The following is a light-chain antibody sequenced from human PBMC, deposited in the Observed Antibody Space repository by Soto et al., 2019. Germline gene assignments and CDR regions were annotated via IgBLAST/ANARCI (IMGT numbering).Light chain of an antibody. J-gene: IGKJ2*01. CDR1: QSVSSY. Sequence: EIVLTQSPATLSLSPGERATLSCRASQSVSSYLAWYQQKPGQAPRLLIYDASNRATGIPARFSGSGSGTDVPLTISSLEPEDFAVYYGQQRSNWPPYTFGQGTKLEIK. V-gene: IGKV3-11*01. CDR2: DAS. CDR3: QQRSNWPPYT.